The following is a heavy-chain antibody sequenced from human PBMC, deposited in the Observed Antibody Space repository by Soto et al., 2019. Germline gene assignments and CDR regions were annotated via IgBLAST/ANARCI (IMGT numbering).Heavy chain of an antibody. CDR1: GGSISSGGYY. D-gene: IGHD6-19*01. V-gene: IGHV4-31*03. J-gene: IGHJ6*02. Sequence: PSETLSLTCTVSGGSISSGGYYWSWIRQHPGKGLEYIGYIYHSGSTYYKPSLKSRVTISVDTSKNQFSLKLTSVTAADTAVYYCARVRQWPVAPYYYYGMDVWGQGTAVTVSS. CDR2: IYHSGST. CDR3: ARVRQWPVAPYYYYGMDV.